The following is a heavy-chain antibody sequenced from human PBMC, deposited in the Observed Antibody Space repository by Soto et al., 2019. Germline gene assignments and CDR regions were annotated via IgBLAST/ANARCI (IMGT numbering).Heavy chain of an antibody. CDR3: ATSTSLMITFGGVIVHDAFDI. CDR2: FDPEDGET. CDR1: GYTLTELS. J-gene: IGHJ3*02. D-gene: IGHD3-16*02. V-gene: IGHV1-24*01. Sequence: GASVKVSCKVSGYTLTELSMHWVRQAPGKGLEWMGGFDPEDGETIYAQKFQGRVTMTEDTSTDTAYMELSSLRSEDTAVYYCATSTSLMITFGGVIVHDAFDIWGQGTMVTVS.